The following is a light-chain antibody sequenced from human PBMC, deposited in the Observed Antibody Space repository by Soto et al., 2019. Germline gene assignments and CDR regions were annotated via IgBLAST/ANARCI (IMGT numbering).Light chain of an antibody. J-gene: IGKJ4*01. CDR1: QSISSY. Sequence: DIQLTQYPSSLSASVGDRVTITCRASQSISSYLNWYQQKPGKAPKLLIYAASSLQSGVPSRFSGSGSGTDFTLTISSLQPEDFATYYCQQSYSTPLTFGGGTKMDIK. V-gene: IGKV1-39*01. CDR2: AAS. CDR3: QQSYSTPLT.